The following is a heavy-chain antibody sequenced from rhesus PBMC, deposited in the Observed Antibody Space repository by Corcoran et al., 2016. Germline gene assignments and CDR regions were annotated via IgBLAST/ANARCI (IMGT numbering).Heavy chain of an antibody. J-gene: IGHJ4*01. Sequence: QVQLQESGPGLVKPSETLSLTCAVSGGSISSGYYYWSWIRQPPGKGLEWIGYIPYSGSTSYNPSLKSRVTISRDTSKNQFSLKLSSVTAADTAVYYCARDQRGAPFDYWGQGVLVTVSS. V-gene: IGHV4-122*02. CDR2: IPYSGST. CDR3: ARDQRGAPFDY. CDR1: GGSISSGYYY. D-gene: IGHD3-34*01.